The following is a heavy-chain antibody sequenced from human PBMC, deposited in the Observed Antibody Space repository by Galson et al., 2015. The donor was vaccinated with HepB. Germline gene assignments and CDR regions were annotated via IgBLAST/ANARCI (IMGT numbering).Heavy chain of an antibody. CDR1: GGSISSSY. D-gene: IGHD6-19*01. Sequence: SETLSLTCTVSGGSISSSYWSWIRQPPGKGLEWIGYIYYSGSTNYNPSLKSRVTISVDTSKNQFSLKLSSVTAADTAVYYCASRSGWYGAFDIWGQGTMVTVSS. CDR2: IYYSGST. J-gene: IGHJ3*02. V-gene: IGHV4-59*01. CDR3: ASRSGWYGAFDI.